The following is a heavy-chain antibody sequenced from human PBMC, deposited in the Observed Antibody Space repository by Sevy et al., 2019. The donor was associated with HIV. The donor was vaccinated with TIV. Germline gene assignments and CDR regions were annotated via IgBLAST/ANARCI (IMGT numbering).Heavy chain of an antibody. CDR2: YDPEDDKR. V-gene: IGHV1-24*01. Sequence: ASVKVSCKVSGKTLTQLSMHWVRQAPGKGLEWMGSYDPEDDKRIYAQKFQGRVTMTEDTSTDTAYMELRILRSEDTPVYPYATTKDYYESSGSPFDYWGQGTLVTVSS. D-gene: IGHD3-22*01. J-gene: IGHJ4*02. CDR1: GKTLTQLS. CDR3: ATTKDYYESSGSPFDY.